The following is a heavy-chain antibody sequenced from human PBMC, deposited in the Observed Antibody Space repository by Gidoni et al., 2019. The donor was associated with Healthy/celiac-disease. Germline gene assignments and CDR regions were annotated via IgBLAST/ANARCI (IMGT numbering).Heavy chain of an antibody. Sequence: EVQLVESVGGLVKPGGSLRLSCAASGFTFSSYSMNWVRQAPGKGLEWVSPISSSSSYIYYADSVKGRFTISRDNAKNSLYLQMNSLRAEDTAVYYCARVGYCSGGSCYLFDYWGQGTLVTVSS. CDR3: ARVGYCSGGSCYLFDY. V-gene: IGHV3-21*01. CDR1: GFTFSSYS. CDR2: ISSSSSYI. J-gene: IGHJ4*02. D-gene: IGHD2-15*01.